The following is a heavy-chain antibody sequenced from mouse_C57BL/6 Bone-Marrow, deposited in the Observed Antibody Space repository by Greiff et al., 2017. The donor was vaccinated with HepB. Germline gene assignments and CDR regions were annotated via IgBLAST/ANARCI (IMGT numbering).Heavy chain of an antibody. D-gene: IGHD2-4*01. CDR2: IDPSDNYT. J-gene: IGHJ2*01. V-gene: IGHV1-59*01. CDR3: ARSGDYDAYYFDY. Sequence: VQLQQPGAELVRPGTSVKLSCKASGYTFTSYWMHWVKQRPGQGLEWIGVIDPSDNYTNYNQKFKGKATLTVDTSSSTAYMQLSSLTSEDSAVYYCARSGDYDAYYFDYWGQGTTLTVSS. CDR1: GYTFTSYW.